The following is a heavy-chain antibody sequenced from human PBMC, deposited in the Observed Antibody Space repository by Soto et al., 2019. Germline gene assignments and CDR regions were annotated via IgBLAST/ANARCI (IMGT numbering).Heavy chain of an antibody. Sequence: SQTLSLTCAISGDSVSSNSAAWNWIRQSPSRGLEWLGRTYYRSKWYNDYAVSVKSRITINPDTSKNQFSLQLNSVTPEDTAVYYCARDRIAVADHYYYYGMDVWGQGTTVTVPS. CDR2: TYYRSKWYN. D-gene: IGHD6-19*01. CDR1: GDSVSSNSAA. V-gene: IGHV6-1*01. CDR3: ARDRIAVADHYYYYGMDV. J-gene: IGHJ6*02.